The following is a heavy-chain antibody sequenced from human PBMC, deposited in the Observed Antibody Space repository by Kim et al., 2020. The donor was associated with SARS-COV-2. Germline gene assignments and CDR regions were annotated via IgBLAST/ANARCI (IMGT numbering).Heavy chain of an antibody. V-gene: IGHV3-30-3*01. CDR2: ISYDGSNK. CDR1: GFTFSSYA. CDR3: ARDLATISRGLWGRQTQKHSNKPDY. J-gene: IGHJ4*02. Sequence: GGSLRLCCAASGFTFSSYAMHWVRQAPGKGLEWVAVISYDGSNKYYADSVKGRFTISRDNSKNTLYLQMNSLRAEDTAVYYCARDLATISRGLWGRQTQKHSNKPDYWGQGTLVAVSS. D-gene: IGHD5-12*01.